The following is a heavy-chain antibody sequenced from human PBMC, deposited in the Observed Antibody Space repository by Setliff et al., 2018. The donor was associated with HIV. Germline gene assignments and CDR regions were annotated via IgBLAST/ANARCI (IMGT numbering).Heavy chain of an antibody. CDR2: INHSGST. Sequence: SETLSLTCAVYGGSFSGYYWSWIRQSPGKGLEWIGEINHSGSTNYNPSLKSRVTILGDTSKNQFSLKLSSVTAADTAVYYCARRGRTGNSYVLSWFDPWGQGTLVTVSS. CDR1: GGSFSGYY. CDR3: ARRGRTGNSYVLSWFDP. D-gene: IGHD3-10*02. J-gene: IGHJ5*02. V-gene: IGHV4-34*01.